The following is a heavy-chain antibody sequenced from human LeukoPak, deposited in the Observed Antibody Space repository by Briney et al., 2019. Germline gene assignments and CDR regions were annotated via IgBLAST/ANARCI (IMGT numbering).Heavy chain of an antibody. CDR1: GGSISSSSYY. D-gene: IGHD2-8*01. Sequence: PSETLSLTCTVSGGSISSSSYYWGWIRQPPGKGLEWIGSIHYSGSTYYKPSLKSRVTISVDTSKNQFSLKLSSVTAADTAVYYCARQDIVLMVYASWGQGTLVTVSS. CDR3: ARQDIVLMVYAS. CDR2: IHYSGST. V-gene: IGHV4-39*01. J-gene: IGHJ4*02.